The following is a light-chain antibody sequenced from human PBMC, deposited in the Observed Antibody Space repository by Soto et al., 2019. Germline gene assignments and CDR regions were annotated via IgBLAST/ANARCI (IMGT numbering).Light chain of an antibody. Sequence: QLVLTQSPSASASLGASVKLTCTLSSVHSSYAIAWHQQQPEKGPRSLMKLNSDGSHTKGDGIPDRFSGSSSGAERYLTISSLQSEDEADYYCQTWGTGIQVFGGGTKLTVL. J-gene: IGLJ3*02. V-gene: IGLV4-69*01. CDR2: LNSDGSH. CDR3: QTWGTGIQV. CDR1: SVHSSYA.